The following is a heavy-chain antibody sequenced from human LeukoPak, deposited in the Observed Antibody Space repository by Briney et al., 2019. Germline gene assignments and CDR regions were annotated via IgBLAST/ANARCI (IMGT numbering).Heavy chain of an antibody. Sequence: GGSLRLSCAASEFTFSDYYMSWIRQAPGKGLEWVSHISGSGSNIYYADSVKGRFSISRDNAKNSLYLQMDSLRVEDTAVYYCARDGGYCSGGRCYSGNFGYFYGMDVWGQGTTVTVSS. CDR1: EFTFSDYY. CDR3: ARDGGYCSGGRCYSGNFGYFYGMDV. D-gene: IGHD2-15*01. J-gene: IGHJ6*02. V-gene: IGHV3-11*01. CDR2: ISGSGSNI.